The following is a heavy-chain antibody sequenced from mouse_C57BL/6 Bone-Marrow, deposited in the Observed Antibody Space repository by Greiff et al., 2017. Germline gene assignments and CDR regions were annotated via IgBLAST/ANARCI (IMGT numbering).Heavy chain of an antibody. CDR1: GYTFTSYW. CDR3: ARSSWVYAMDY. V-gene: IGHV1-69*01. CDR2: IDPSDSYT. J-gene: IGHJ4*01. D-gene: IGHD3-1*01. Sequence: QVQLQQPGAELVKPGASVKLSCKASGYTFTSYWMHWVKQRPGQGLEWIGEIDPSDSYTKYNPKVKGKSTLTVDKSSSTAYMQLSRLTSEDSAVSYCARSSWVYAMDYWGQGTSVTVSS.